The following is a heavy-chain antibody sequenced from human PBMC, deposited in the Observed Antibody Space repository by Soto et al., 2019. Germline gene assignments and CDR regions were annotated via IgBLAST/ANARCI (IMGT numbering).Heavy chain of an antibody. CDR3: ARGGGGGLFEH. D-gene: IGHD2-21*01. CDR1: GFPFGDYY. Sequence: GGSLRLSCATSGFPFGDYYMSWIRQAPGKGLEWLSHISPKSTYRNYADSVKGRFTISRDNTKSSLFLQMNSLGVEDTAVYYCARGGGGGLFEHWGQGVLVTVSS. J-gene: IGHJ4*02. CDR2: ISPKSTYR. V-gene: IGHV3-11*06.